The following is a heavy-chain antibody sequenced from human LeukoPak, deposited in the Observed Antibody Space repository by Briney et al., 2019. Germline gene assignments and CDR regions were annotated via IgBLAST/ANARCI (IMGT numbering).Heavy chain of an antibody. Sequence: GGSLRLSCAASGFTFRSYGMHWVRQAPGKGLEWVAFIQYDGNNKDYADSVKGRFTISRDNSKNTLYLQMNSLRAEDTAVYYCAKDHGRDYYGSGRYDYWGQGTLVTVSS. CDR1: GFTFRSYG. CDR3: AKDHGRDYYGSGRYDY. J-gene: IGHJ4*02. CDR2: IQYDGNNK. V-gene: IGHV3-30*02. D-gene: IGHD3-10*01.